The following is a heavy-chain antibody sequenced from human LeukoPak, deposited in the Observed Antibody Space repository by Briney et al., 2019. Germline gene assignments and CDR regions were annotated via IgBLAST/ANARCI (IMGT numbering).Heavy chain of an antibody. Sequence: GGSLRLSCAASGFTFSSYGMHWVRQAPGKGLEWVAFIRYDGSNKYYADSVKGRFTISRDNSKNTLYLQMNSLRAEDTAVYYCAKSGEIFGVVPPYYFDYWGQGILVTVSS. CDR1: GFTFSSYG. D-gene: IGHD3-3*01. CDR2: IRYDGSNK. CDR3: AKSGEIFGVVPPYYFDY. J-gene: IGHJ4*02. V-gene: IGHV3-30*02.